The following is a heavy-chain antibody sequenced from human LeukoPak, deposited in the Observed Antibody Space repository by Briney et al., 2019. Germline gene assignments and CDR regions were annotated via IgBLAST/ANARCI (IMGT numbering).Heavy chain of an antibody. V-gene: IGHV3-23*01. CDR3: AKDQIVVVPAAITGENWFDP. D-gene: IGHD2-2*02. CDR2: ISGNGGST. Sequence: PSETLSLTCAVYGGSFSGYYWSWVRQAPGKGLEWVSAISGNGGSTYYADSVKGRFTISRDNSKNTLYLQMNSLRAEDAAVYYCAKDQIVVVPAAITGENWFDPWGQGTLVTVSS. J-gene: IGHJ5*02. CDR1: GGSFSGYY.